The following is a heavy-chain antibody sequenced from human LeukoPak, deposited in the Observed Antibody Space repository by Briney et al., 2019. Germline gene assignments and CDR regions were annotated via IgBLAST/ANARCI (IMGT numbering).Heavy chain of an antibody. D-gene: IGHD6-13*01. J-gene: IGHJ5*02. CDR1: GGTFSRYA. CDR3: AIHPCRAAAGRGFRWFDP. V-gene: IGHV1-69*05. CDR2: IITIFGTA. Sequence: SVKVSCKASGGTFSRYAISWVRQAPGQGLEWMGGIITIFGTANYAQKFQGRVTITTDESTSTAYMELSSLRSEDTAVYYCAIHPCRAAAGRGFRWFDPWGQGTLVTVSS.